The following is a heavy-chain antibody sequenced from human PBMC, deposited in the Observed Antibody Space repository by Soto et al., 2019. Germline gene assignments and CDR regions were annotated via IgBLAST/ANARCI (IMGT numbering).Heavy chain of an antibody. CDR1: GGSISSSSYY. CDR3: ARHGSSWFRNWFDP. Sequence: LSLTCTVSGGSISSSSYYWGWIRQPPGQGLEWLGTIYSLGNTYYNPSLKSRVTISVDKSKSQLFLKLSSVTAADTAVYYCARHGSSWFRNWFDPWGQGTLVTVSS. D-gene: IGHD6-13*01. J-gene: IGHJ5*02. CDR2: IYSLGNT. V-gene: IGHV4-39*01.